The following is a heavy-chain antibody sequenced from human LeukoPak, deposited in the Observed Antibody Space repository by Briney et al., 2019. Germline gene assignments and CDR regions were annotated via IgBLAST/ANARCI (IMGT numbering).Heavy chain of an antibody. V-gene: IGHV3-23*02. CDR2: ISGVPHNT. CDR1: GFIFGAYA. D-gene: IGHD4/OR15-4a*01. Sequence: HSGGPLRLSCTPSGFIFGAYAMSGSPQAPGKALEGVSSISGVPHNTYYGDSVRGRFTFPRENSNNTLYLQMNSLRGEHTPVYYCEKDRVWDYGKWWFDPWGEETQVTVSS. J-gene: IGHJ5*02. CDR3: EKDRVWDYGKWWFDP.